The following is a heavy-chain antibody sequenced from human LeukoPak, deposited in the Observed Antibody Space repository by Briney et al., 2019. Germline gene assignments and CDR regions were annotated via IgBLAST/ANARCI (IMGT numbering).Heavy chain of an antibody. CDR2: MNHSGST. J-gene: IGHJ3*02. CDR3: ARGISDCSGGSCYSPYAFDI. Sequence: SETLSLTCAVSGGSFSGYYWSWIRQPPGNGLEWIGEMNHSGSTKYNPSLKSRVTISVDTSKIQFSLKLSSVTAADSAVYYCARGISDCSGGSCYSPYAFDIWGQGTMVTVSS. V-gene: IGHV4-34*01. D-gene: IGHD2-15*01. CDR1: GGSFSGYY.